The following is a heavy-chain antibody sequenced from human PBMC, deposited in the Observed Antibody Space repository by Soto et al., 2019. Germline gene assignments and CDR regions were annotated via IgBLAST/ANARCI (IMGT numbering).Heavy chain of an antibody. CDR2: IVVGSGNT. CDR1: GFTFTSSA. D-gene: IGHD4-4*01. Sequence: SVKVSCKASGFTFTSSAVQWVRQARGQRPEWIGWIVVGSGNTNYAQKFQERVTITRDMSTSTAYMELSSLRSEDTAVYYCAADPLTVTTLYYYGMDVWGQGTTVTVSS. J-gene: IGHJ6*02. CDR3: AADPLTVTTLYYYGMDV. V-gene: IGHV1-58*01.